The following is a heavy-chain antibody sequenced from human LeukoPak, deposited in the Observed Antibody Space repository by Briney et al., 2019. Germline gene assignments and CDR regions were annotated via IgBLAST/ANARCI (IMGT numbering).Heavy chain of an antibody. CDR1: GYTLTELS. Sequence: ASVKVSCKVSGYTLTELSMHWVRQAPGKGLEWMGGFDPEDGETIYAQKFQGRVTMTEDTSTDTAYMELSSLRSEDTAVYYCARDPGSTYYDILTGYPKYYFDYWGQGTLVTVSS. V-gene: IGHV1-24*01. D-gene: IGHD3-9*01. CDR3: ARDPGSTYYDILTGYPKYYFDY. J-gene: IGHJ4*02. CDR2: FDPEDGET.